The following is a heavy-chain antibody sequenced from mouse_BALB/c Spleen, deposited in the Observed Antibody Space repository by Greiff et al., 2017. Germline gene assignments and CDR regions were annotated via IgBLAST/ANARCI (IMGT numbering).Heavy chain of an antibody. CDR2: INPYYGST. D-gene: IGHD1-1*01. CDR3: AVYGSRYYYAMDY. J-gene: IGHJ4*01. V-gene: IGHV1-39*01. CDR1: GYSFTDYI. Sequence: VQLQQTGPELVKPGASVKISCKASGYSFTDYIMLWVKQSHGKSLEWIGNINPYYGSTSYNLKFKGKATLTVDKSSSTAYMQLNSLTSEDSAVYYCAVYGSRYYYAMDYWGQGTSVTVSS.